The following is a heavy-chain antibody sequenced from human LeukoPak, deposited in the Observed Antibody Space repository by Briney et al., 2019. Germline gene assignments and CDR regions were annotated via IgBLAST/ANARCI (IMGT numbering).Heavy chain of an antibody. V-gene: IGHV3-11*01. CDR2: ISNSGSSI. CDR1: GLTFSDSY. D-gene: IGHD3-10*01. CDR3: ARARGLGPGGWFDP. J-gene: IGHJ5*02. Sequence: GGSLRLSCAASGLTFSDSYMSWIRQAPGKGLEWVSYISNSGSSIYYADSVKGRFTISRDNAKNSLYLQMNSLRADDTAVYYCARARGLGPGGWFDPWGQGTRSPSPQ.